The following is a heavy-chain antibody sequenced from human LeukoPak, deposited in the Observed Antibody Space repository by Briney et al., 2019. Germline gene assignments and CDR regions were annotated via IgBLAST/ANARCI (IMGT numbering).Heavy chain of an antibody. V-gene: IGHV4-59*01. CDR3: ARWYSSSSRAFDI. D-gene: IGHD6-6*01. Sequence: SETLSLTCTVSGGSISSYYWSWIRQPPGKGLEWIGYIYYSGSTNYNPSLESRVTISVDTSKNQFSLKLSSVTAADTAVYFCARWYSSSSRAFDIRGQGTMVTVSS. CDR1: GGSISSYY. CDR2: IYYSGST. J-gene: IGHJ3*02.